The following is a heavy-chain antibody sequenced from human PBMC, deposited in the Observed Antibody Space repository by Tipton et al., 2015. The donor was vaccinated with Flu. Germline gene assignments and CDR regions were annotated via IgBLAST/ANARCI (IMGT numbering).Heavy chain of an antibody. D-gene: IGHD2-21*01. CDR1: GFTFGDYA. Sequence: GSLRLSCTTSGFTFGDYAMSWVRQAPGKGLEWVAHISQDGSEKYYVDSVKGRFTISRDNAKKSLYLQMNSLRAEDTAVYYCAAFCGGGPCYIVNFWGQGTLVTVSS. CDR3: AAFCGGGPCYIVNF. CDR2: ISQDGSEK. V-gene: IGHV3-7*03. J-gene: IGHJ4*02.